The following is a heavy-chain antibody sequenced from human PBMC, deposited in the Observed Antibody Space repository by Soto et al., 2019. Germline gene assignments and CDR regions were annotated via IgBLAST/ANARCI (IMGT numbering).Heavy chain of an antibody. CDR3: ARDISNYASYYYYGMDV. J-gene: IGHJ6*02. D-gene: IGHD1-7*01. CDR2: IYYSGST. V-gene: IGHV4-31*02. Sequence: LSWIRQHPGKGLEWIGYIYYSGSTYYNPSLKSRVTISVDTSKNQFSLKLSSVTAADTAVYYCARDISNYASYYYYGMDVWGQGTTVTVSS.